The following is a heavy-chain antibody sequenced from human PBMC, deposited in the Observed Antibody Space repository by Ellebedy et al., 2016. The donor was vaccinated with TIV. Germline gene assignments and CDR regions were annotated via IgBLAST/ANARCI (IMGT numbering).Heavy chain of an antibody. V-gene: IGHV3-7*03. Sequence: PGGSLRLSCAASGFTFSGYWMSWVRQAPGKGLEWVANIKEVGSEAYSVDSVKGRFTISRDNAKNTLYLQISNLRAEDTAVFYCARAGGRHSTGSGFYWGQGTRVTVST. CDR1: GFTFSGYW. CDR2: IKEVGSEA. CDR3: ARAGGRHSTGSGFY. D-gene: IGHD3-16*01. J-gene: IGHJ4*02.